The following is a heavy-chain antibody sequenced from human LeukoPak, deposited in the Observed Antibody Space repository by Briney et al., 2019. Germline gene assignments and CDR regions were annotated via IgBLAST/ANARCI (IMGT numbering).Heavy chain of an antibody. CDR3: AKEKETGYCSTTSCYGGH. D-gene: IGHD2-2*01. Sequence: GGSLRLSXAASGFTFSSYGMNWIRQAQGKGLEWVSGISSSGGGTYYADSVKGRFTISRDNSKNTLYLQMNTLRAEDTAVYYCAKEKETGYCSTTSCYGGHWGQGTLVTVSS. CDR1: GFTFSSYG. V-gene: IGHV3-23*01. CDR2: ISSSGGGT. J-gene: IGHJ4*02.